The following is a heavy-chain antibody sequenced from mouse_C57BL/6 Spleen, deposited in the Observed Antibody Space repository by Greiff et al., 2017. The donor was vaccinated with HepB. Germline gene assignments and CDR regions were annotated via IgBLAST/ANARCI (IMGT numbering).Heavy chain of an antibody. J-gene: IGHJ2*01. CDR2: ISSGGSYT. Sequence: EVMLVESGGDLVKPGGSLKLSCAASGFTFSSYGMSWVRQTPDKRLEWVATISSGGSYTYYPDSVKGRFTISRDNAKNTLYLQMSSLKSEDTAMYYCARHERNWNLFDYWGQGTTLTVSS. CDR3: ARHERNWNLFDY. V-gene: IGHV5-6*02. CDR1: GFTFSSYG. D-gene: IGHD4-1*01.